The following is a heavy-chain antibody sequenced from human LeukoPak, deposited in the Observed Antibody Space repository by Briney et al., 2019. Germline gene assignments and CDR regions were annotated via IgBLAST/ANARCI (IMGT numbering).Heavy chain of an antibody. Sequence: ASVKVSCKASGYTFTSYGISWVRQAPGQGLEWMGWISAYNGNTNYAQKLHGRVTMTTDTSTSTAYMELRSLRSDDTAVYYCAHIGAYSSGWSHDYWGQGTLVTVSS. D-gene: IGHD6-19*01. CDR1: GYTFTSYG. CDR3: AHIGAYSSGWSHDY. V-gene: IGHV1-18*01. CDR2: ISAYNGNT. J-gene: IGHJ4*02.